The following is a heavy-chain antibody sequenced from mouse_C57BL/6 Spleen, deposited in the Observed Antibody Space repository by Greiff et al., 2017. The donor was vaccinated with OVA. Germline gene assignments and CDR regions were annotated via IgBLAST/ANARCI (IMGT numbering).Heavy chain of an antibody. CDR2: IHPNSGST. CDR1: GYTFTSYW. D-gene: IGHD2-5*01. Sequence: QVQLQQSGAELVKPGASVKLSCKASGYTFTSYWMHWVKQRPGQGLEWIGMIHPNSGSTNYNEKFKSKATLTVDKSSSTAYMQLSSLTSEDSAVYDCARSGSNYDAMDYWGQGTSVTVSA. V-gene: IGHV1-64*01. J-gene: IGHJ4*01. CDR3: ARSGSNYDAMDY.